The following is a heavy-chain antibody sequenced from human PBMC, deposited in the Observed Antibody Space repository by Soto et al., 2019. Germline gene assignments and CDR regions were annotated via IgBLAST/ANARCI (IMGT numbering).Heavy chain of an antibody. D-gene: IGHD1-1*01. Sequence: ASVKVSCKASGYTFTNYAISWVRQAPGQGLEWMGGIIPIFGTANYAQKFQGRVTITADESTSTAYMELSSLRSEDTAVYYCASPGGVLEPLTGWGQGTLVTVSS. V-gene: IGHV1-69*13. CDR2: IIPIFGTA. CDR1: GYTFTNYA. J-gene: IGHJ4*02. CDR3: ASPGGVLEPLTG.